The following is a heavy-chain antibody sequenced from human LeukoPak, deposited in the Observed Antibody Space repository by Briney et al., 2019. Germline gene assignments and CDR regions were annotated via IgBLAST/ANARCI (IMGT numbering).Heavy chain of an antibody. CDR2: ISSSSSYI. V-gene: IGHV3-21*01. CDR1: GFTFSSYS. D-gene: IGHD3-22*01. J-gene: IGHJ4*02. Sequence: GGSLRLSCAASGFTFSSYSMNWVRQAPGKGLEWVSSISSSSSYIYYADSVKGRFTISRDNAKNPLYLQMNSLRAEDTAVYYCARDWANYDSSGYVDYWGQGTLVTVSS. CDR3: ARDWANYDSSGYVDY.